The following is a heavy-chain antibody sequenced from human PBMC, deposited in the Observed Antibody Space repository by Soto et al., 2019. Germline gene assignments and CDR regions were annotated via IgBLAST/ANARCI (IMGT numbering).Heavy chain of an antibody. CDR2: INTGNDNT. CDR1: GYTFTSYP. Sequence: ASVKVSCKASGYTFTSYPMHWVRQAPGQRLEWMGWINTGNDNTKYSQKFQGRVTINRDTSASTVYMELSSLRSEDTSLYYCAMVDNYVTPTPQDVWGQGTTVTVSS. CDR3: AMVDNYVTPTPQDV. D-gene: IGHD3-16*01. J-gene: IGHJ6*02. V-gene: IGHV1-3*04.